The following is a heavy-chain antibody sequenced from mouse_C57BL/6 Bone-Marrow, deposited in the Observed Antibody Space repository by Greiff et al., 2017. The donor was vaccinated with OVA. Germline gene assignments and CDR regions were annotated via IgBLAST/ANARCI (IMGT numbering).Heavy chain of an antibody. D-gene: IGHD2-5*01. CDR3: ARMDSNYALDY. CDR2: ISNLAYSI. J-gene: IGHJ2*01. Sequence: EVQVVESGGGLVQPGGSLKLSCAASGFTFSDYGMAWVRQAPRKGPEWVAFISNLAYSIYYADTVTGRFTISRENAKNTLYLEMSSLRSEDTAMYYCARMDSNYALDYWGQGTTLTVSS. CDR1: GFTFSDYG. V-gene: IGHV5-15*01.